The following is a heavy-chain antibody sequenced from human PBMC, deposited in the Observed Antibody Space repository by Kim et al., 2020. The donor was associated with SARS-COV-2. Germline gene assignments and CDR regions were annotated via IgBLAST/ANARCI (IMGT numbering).Heavy chain of an antibody. V-gene: IGHV3-48*03. CDR1: GFTFSSYE. D-gene: IGHD3-3*01. Sequence: GGSLRLSCAASGFTFSSYEMNWVRQAPGKGLEWVSYISSSGNTIYYADSVKGRFTISRDNAKNSLYLQMNSLRAEDTAVYYCARTRRVTIFGVVIKKISRESDHYYYYGMDVWGQGTTVTVSS. J-gene: IGHJ6*02. CDR2: ISSSGNTI. CDR3: ARTRRVTIFGVVIKKISRESDHYYYYGMDV.